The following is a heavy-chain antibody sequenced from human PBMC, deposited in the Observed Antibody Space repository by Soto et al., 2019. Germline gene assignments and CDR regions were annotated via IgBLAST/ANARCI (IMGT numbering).Heavy chain of an antibody. D-gene: IGHD3-22*01. V-gene: IGHV4-59*01. J-gene: IGHJ4*02. CDR1: GGSISSYY. CDR2: IYYIGST. CDR3: AREDDSRGHYVD. Sequence: SETLSLTCTVSGGSISSYYGSWIRQPPGKGLEWIGYIYYIGSTNYNPTLKSRVTISVDTSKNQFSLKLSAVTAADTAVYYCAREDDSRGHYVDWGQGTMVTVSS.